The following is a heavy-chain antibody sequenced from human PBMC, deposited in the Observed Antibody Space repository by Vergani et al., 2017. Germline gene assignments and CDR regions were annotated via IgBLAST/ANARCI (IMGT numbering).Heavy chain of an antibody. V-gene: IGHV1-69*01. J-gene: IGHJ6*02. CDR3: ARVLEEGSGSYRHYYSDNGMYG. CDR2: IISIFGTA. Sequence: QVQLVQSGAEVKKPGASVQVSCQASGCTFSSYAISWVRQAPGQGLEWMGVIISIFGTANYAQQFQGRVTITADESTSTAYMELSMLRSEDTAVYSCARVLEEGSGSYRHYYSDNGMYGWGQGPTVTVSS. CDR1: GCTFSSYA. D-gene: IGHD3-10*01.